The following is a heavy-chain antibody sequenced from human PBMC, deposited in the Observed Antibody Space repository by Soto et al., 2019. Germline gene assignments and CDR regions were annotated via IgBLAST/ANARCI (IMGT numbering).Heavy chain of an antibody. D-gene: IGHD6-13*01. Sequence: SETLSLTCTVSGASVSSGDYYWTWIRQPPGKDLEWIGYIYSSGNTNYNPSLRSRVTMSKDTSKNQFSLKLSSVTAADTAVYYCARAAAFTSSWDSWGQGALVTVSS. CDR3: ARAAAFTSSWDS. V-gene: IGHV4-30-4*01. J-gene: IGHJ1*01. CDR1: GASVSSGDYY. CDR2: IYSSGNT.